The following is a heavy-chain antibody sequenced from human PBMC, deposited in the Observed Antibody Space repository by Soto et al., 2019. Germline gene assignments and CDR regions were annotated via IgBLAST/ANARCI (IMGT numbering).Heavy chain of an antibody. CDR3: ARDSDQLHPYYYYYYGMDV. CDR2: IYTSGST. Sequence: KPSETLSLTCTVSGGSISSYYWSWIRQPAGKGLEWIGRIYTSGSTNYNPSLKSRVTMSVDTSKNQFSLKLSSVTAADTAVYYCARDSDQLHPYYYYYYGMDVWGQGTTVTVSS. V-gene: IGHV4-4*07. J-gene: IGHJ6*02. CDR1: GGSISSYY. D-gene: IGHD2-2*01.